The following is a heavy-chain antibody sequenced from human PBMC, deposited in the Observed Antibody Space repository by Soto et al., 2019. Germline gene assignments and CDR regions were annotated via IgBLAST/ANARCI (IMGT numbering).Heavy chain of an antibody. CDR1: GGSISSGGYY. Sequence: QVQLQESGPGLVKPSQTLSLTCTVSGGSISSGGYYWSWIRQHPGKGLEWIGYIYYSGSIYYNPSLKSRVTISVDTSKNQFSLKLSSVTAADTAVYYCARGGLRFLEWLLFGFDYWGQGTLVTVSS. D-gene: IGHD3-3*01. CDR2: IYYSGSI. J-gene: IGHJ4*02. V-gene: IGHV4-31*03. CDR3: ARGGLRFLEWLLFGFDY.